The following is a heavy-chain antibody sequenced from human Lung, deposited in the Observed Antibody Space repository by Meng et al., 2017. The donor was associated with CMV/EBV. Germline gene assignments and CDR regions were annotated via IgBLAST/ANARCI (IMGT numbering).Heavy chain of an antibody. D-gene: IGHD1-1*01. CDR2: IYFVNSDT. V-gene: IGHV5-51*01. J-gene: IGHJ5*02. CDR1: PYSFTNSW. CDR3: VRSSHSNLGHNWFDP. Sequence: SPYSFTNSWIGWVRQTTGKGLEWMGIIYFVNSDTKYSPSFQGVVAISVDRSISTAYLQWSSLKVSDSAMYYCVRSSHSNLGHNWFDPWGQGTLVTVSS.